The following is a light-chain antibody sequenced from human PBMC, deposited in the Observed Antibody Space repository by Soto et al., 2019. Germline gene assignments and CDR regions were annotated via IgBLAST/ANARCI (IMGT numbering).Light chain of an antibody. Sequence: EIVLTQSPCTLSLSPGERATLSCRAGQSVNSNCLAWYQQKPGQAPRLLIYGTSSRATGIPARFSGSGSGTDFTLTISSLEPEDFAVYYCQQRSNWPPITFGLGTRLEIK. V-gene: IGKV3D-20*02. CDR1: QSVNSNC. J-gene: IGKJ5*01. CDR3: QQRSNWPPIT. CDR2: GTS.